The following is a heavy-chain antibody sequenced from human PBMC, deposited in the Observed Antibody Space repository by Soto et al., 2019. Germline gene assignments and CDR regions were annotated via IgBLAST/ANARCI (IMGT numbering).Heavy chain of an antibody. D-gene: IGHD3-3*01. Sequence: QVQLVQSGAEVKKPGSSVKVSCKASGGTFSSYAISWVRQAPGQGLEWMGGIIPIFGTANYAQKFQGRVTITADESTSTAYMELSSLRSEDTAVYYCARITICGVVAGYYYGMDVWGQGTTVTVSS. V-gene: IGHV1-69*01. CDR2: IIPIFGTA. CDR1: GGTFSSYA. J-gene: IGHJ6*02. CDR3: ARITICGVVAGYYYGMDV.